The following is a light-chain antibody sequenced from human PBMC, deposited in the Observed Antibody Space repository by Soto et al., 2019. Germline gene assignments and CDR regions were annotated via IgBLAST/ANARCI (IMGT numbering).Light chain of an antibody. J-gene: IGLJ2*01. CDR2: DVN. V-gene: IGLV2-14*03. Sequence: SSLTKPASVSGSPGRSITISCNRTSSDIGAYNFVSWYQQHPGKAPKLMLYDVNIRPSGVSNRFSGSKSGNTASLTISGLQAEDEADYYCTSWTTSTTMIFGGGTKVTV. CDR1: SSDIGAYNF. CDR3: TSWTTSTTMI.